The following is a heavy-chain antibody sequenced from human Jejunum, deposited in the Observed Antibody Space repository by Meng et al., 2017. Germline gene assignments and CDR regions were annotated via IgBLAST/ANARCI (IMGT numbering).Heavy chain of an antibody. J-gene: IGHJ4*02. CDR3: RLAYCVSDCGDY. CDR2: IHHSGSI. Sequence: QVQVQQWGAGLLKPSETLSLTCAFQSGSFSTYDWSWIRQPPGKGLEWLGQIHHSGSINDNPSLKGRVTMSVDTSRSQISLKLNSVTAADTAVYYCRLAYCVSDCGDYWGQGTLVTVSS. D-gene: IGHD2-21*02. CDR1: SGSFSTYD. V-gene: IGHV4-34*01.